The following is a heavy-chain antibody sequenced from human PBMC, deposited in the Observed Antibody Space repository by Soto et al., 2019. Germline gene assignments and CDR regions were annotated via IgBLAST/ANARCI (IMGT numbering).Heavy chain of an antibody. J-gene: IGHJ4*02. CDR3: ARGRVTIFGVVIISKAYYFDY. D-gene: IGHD3-3*01. CDR2: INHSGST. Sequence: ETLSLTCAVYGGSFSGYYWSWIRQPPGKGLEWIGEINHSGSTNYNPSLKSRVTISVDTSKNQFSLKLSSVTAADTAVYYCARGRVTIFGVVIISKAYYFDYWGQGTLVTVSS. CDR1: GGSFSGYY. V-gene: IGHV4-34*01.